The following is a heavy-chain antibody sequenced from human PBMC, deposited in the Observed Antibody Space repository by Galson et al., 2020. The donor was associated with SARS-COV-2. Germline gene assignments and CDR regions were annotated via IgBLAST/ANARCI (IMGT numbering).Heavy chain of an antibody. V-gene: IGHV3-30*18. Sequence: TGGSLRLSCAASGFTFSSYGMHWVRQAPGKGLEWVAVISYDGSNKYYADSVKGRFTISRDNSKNTLYLQMNSLRVEDTAVYYCAKDWGYGSGNYYYFGMGVWGQGTTVTVSS. J-gene: IGHJ6*02. D-gene: IGHD3-10*01. CDR2: ISYDGSNK. CDR1: GFTFSSYG. CDR3: AKDWGYGSGNYYYFGMGV.